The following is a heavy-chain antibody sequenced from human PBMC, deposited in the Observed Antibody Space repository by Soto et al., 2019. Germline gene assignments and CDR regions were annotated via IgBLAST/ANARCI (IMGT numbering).Heavy chain of an antibody. V-gene: IGHV3-48*03. D-gene: IGHD3-10*01. CDR3: RRGAWFFYGVDV. CDR2: ISFSGSTI. J-gene: IGHJ6*02. CDR1: GFIFGYYE. Sequence: GGSLRLSCAASGFIFGYYEMNWVRQAPGKGLEWIAHISFSGSTIYYADAVNGRFSISRDNSNNFLYLQLSGLRADDSAVYYCRRGAWFFYGVDVWGLGTTVTVSS.